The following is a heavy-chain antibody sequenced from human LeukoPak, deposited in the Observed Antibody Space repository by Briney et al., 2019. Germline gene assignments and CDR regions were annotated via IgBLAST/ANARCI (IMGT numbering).Heavy chain of an antibody. CDR1: GFTFSSYA. J-gene: IGHJ1*01. D-gene: IGHD6-13*01. CDR2: ISGSGGST. CDR3: AKDLAAARRGYFQH. Sequence: GGSLRLSCAASGFTFSSYAMSWVRQAPGKGLEWVSAISGSGGSTYYADSVKGRFTISRDNSKNTLYLQMNSLRAEDTAAYYCAKDLAAARRGYFQHWGQGTLVTVSS. V-gene: IGHV3-23*01.